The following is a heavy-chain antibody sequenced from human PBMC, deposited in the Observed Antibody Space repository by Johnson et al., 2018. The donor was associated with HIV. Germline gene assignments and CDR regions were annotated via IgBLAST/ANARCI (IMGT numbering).Heavy chain of an antibody. J-gene: IGHJ3*02. CDR2: ISYDAKNK. Sequence: VQLVESGGGVVQPGRSLRLSCVASGFTFSDYAVHWVRQAPGKGLEWVAVISYDAKNKYYADSVKGRFTISRDNSKNTLYLQMNSLRAEDTAVYYCARLGLTDAFDIWGQGTMVTVSS. CDR3: ARLGLTDAFDI. CDR1: GFTFSDYA. D-gene: IGHD2-8*01. V-gene: IGHV3-30*04.